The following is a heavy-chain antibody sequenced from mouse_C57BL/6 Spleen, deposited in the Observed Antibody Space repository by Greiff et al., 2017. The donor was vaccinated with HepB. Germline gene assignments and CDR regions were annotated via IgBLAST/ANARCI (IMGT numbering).Heavy chain of an antibody. CDR3: ARQEDYDVGDFDY. Sequence: DVMLVESGGDLVKPGGSLKLSCAASGFTFSSYGMSWVRQTPDKRLEWVAIISSGGSYTYYPDSVKGRFTISRDNAKNTLYLQMSSLKSEDTAMYYCARQEDYDVGDFDYWGQGTTLTVSS. J-gene: IGHJ2*01. CDR2: ISSGGSYT. V-gene: IGHV5-6*02. D-gene: IGHD2-4*01. CDR1: GFTFSSYG.